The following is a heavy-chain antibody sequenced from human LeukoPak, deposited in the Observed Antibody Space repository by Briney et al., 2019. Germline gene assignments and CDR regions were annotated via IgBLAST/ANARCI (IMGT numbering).Heavy chain of an antibody. J-gene: IGHJ4*02. V-gene: IGHV4-59*01. CDR2: IYFSGST. CDR3: TRRGTGGPFDY. D-gene: IGHD3/OR15-3a*01. CDR1: GGSISGYY. Sequence: SETLSLTCTVSGGSISGYYWSWIRQPPGRGLEWIGDIYFSGSTNYNPSLKSRVTISVDSSKNQFSLRLNSVTAADTAVYYCTRRGTGGPFDYWGQGILVTVSS.